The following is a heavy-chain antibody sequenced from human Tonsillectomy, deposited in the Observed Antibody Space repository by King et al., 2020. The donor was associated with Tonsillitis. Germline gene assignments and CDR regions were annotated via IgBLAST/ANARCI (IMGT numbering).Heavy chain of an antibody. V-gene: IGHV4-34*01. Sequence: VQLQQWGAGLLKPSETLSLTCAVYGGSFSGYYWSWIRQPPGKGLEWIGEINHSGSTNYNPSLKSRVTVSVETSKNQFSLKLSSVTAADTAVYYCARDSCKIDFWGQGTLVTVSS. J-gene: IGHJ4*02. CDR3: ARDSCKIDF. D-gene: IGHD6-6*01. CDR1: GGSFSGYY. CDR2: INHSGST.